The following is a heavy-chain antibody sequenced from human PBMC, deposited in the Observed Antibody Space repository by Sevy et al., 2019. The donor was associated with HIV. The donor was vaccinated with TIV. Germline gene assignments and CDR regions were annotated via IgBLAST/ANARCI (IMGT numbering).Heavy chain of an antibody. CDR2: INAASGGT. V-gene: IGHV1-2*02. CDR1: GYTFSDSY. J-gene: IGHJ4*02. D-gene: IGHD1-26*01. CDR3: ARDLPTVNYFKY. Sequence: ASVKVSCKASGYTFSDSYIHWVRLAPGQGLEWMGWINAASGGTKYAQKFQDRVTMTRYTSITTAYMGMSRLKSDDTAVYYCARDLPTVNYFKYWGQGTLVTVSS.